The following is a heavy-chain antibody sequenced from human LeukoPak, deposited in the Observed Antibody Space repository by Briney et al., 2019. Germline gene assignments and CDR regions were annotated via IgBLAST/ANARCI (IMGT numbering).Heavy chain of an antibody. V-gene: IGHV4-34*12. CDR1: GGSFSGYY. D-gene: IGHD3-10*01. CDR3: ARVGSGSGSYYYYYYYMDV. CDR2: IIHSGST. Sequence: SETLSLTCAVYGGSFSGYYWSWIRQPPGKGLEWIGEIIHSGSTNYNPSLKSRVTISVDTSKNQFSLKLSSVTAADTAVYYCARVGSGSGSYYYYYYYMDVWGKGTTVTVSS. J-gene: IGHJ6*03.